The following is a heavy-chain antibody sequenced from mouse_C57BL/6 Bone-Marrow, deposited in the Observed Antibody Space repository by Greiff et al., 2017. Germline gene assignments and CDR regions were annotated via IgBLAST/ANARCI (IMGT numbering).Heavy chain of an antibody. V-gene: IGHV5-4*01. D-gene: IGHD2-4*01. CDR1: GFTFSSYA. Sequence: EVKLVESGGGLVKPGGSLKLSCAASGFTFSSYAMSWVRQTPEKRLEWVATISDGGSSTYYPDNVKGRFTIYRDNAKNNLYLQMSHLKSEDTAMYYCARDDYDPAWLAYWGQGTLVTVSA. CDR2: ISDGGSST. J-gene: IGHJ3*01. CDR3: ARDDYDPAWLAY.